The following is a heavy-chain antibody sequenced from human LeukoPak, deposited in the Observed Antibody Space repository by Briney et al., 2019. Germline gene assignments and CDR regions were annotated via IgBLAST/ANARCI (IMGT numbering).Heavy chain of an antibody. J-gene: IGHJ4*02. D-gene: IGHD2-2*01. CDR2: ISVYNGNT. V-gene: IGHV1-18*01. Sequence: ASVKVSCKASGYTFTSYGISWVRQAPGQGLEWMGWISVYNGNTNYAQKLQGRVTMTTDTSTSTTYMELRSLRSDDTAVYYCARKPAADYYFDYWGQGTLVTVSS. CDR3: ARKPAADYYFDY. CDR1: GYTFTSYG.